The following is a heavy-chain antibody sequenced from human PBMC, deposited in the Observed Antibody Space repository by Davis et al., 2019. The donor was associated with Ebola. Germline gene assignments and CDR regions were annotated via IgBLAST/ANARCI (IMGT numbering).Heavy chain of an antibody. V-gene: IGHV5-51*01. CDR3: ARQAVAGTDAFDI. J-gene: IGHJ3*02. D-gene: IGHD6-19*01. CDR1: GYSFTNYW. Sequence: GGSLRLSCKGSGYSFTNYWIGWVRQMPGKGLEWMGIIYGDDSDTRYSPSFQGQVTISADKSISTAYLQWSSLKASDTGKYYCARQAVAGTDAFDIWGQGTMVTVSS. CDR2: IYGDDSDT.